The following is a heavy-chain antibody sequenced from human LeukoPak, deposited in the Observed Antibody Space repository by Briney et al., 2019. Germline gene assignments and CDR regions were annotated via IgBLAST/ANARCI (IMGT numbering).Heavy chain of an antibody. CDR3: AGDTVDSSSCYDY. CDR2: IKQDGSEK. CDR1: GFTFSSYW. Sequence: GGSLRLSCAASGFTFSSYWMSWVRQAPGKGLEWVANIKQDGSEKYYVDSVKGRFTISRDNAKNSLYLQMNSLRAEDTAVYYCAGDTVDSSSCYDYWGQGTLVTVSS. D-gene: IGHD6-13*01. J-gene: IGHJ4*02. V-gene: IGHV3-7*01.